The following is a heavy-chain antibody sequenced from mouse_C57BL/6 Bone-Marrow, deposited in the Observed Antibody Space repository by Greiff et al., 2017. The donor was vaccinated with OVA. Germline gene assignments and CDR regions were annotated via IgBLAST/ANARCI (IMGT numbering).Heavy chain of an antibody. CDR2: ISYDGSN. CDR3: ARETTKDYFDY. J-gene: IGHJ2*01. CDR1: GYSITSGYY. D-gene: IGHD1-1*01. Sequence: EVQVVESGPGLVKPSQSLSLTCSVTGYSITSGYYWNWIRQFPGNKLEWMGYISYDGSNNYNPSLKNRISITRDTSKNQFFLKLNSVTTEDTATYYCARETTKDYFDYWGQGTTLTVSS. V-gene: IGHV3-6*01.